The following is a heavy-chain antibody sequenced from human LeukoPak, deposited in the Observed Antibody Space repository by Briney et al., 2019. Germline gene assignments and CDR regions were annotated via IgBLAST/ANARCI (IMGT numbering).Heavy chain of an antibody. CDR2: IIPIFGTA. CDR1: GGTFSSYA. V-gene: IGHV1-69*01. D-gene: IGHD3-10*01. J-gene: IGHJ6*03. Sequence: ASVKVSCTASGGTFSSYAISWVRQAPGQGLEWMGGIIPIFGTANYAQKFQGRVTITADESTSTAYMELSSLRSEDTAVYYCARGEDIMVRGDNYYYMDVWGKGTTVTISS. CDR3: ARGEDIMVRGDNYYYMDV.